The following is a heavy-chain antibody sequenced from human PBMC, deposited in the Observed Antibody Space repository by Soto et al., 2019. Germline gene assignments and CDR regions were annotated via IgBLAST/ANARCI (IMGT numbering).Heavy chain of an antibody. CDR3: ALTGRGYDSRGGLTNDY. J-gene: IGHJ4*02. Sequence: EVQLLESGGGLVQPGGSLRLSCAASGFTFSSYAMSCVRQAPGKGLEWVSAISGSGGSTYYADSVKGRFTISRDNAMNTLYLQMNSLRAEDTAVYYCALTGRGYDSRGGLTNDYWGQGTLVTVAS. D-gene: IGHD6-19*01. CDR2: ISGSGGST. V-gene: IGHV3-23*01. CDR1: GFTFSSYA.